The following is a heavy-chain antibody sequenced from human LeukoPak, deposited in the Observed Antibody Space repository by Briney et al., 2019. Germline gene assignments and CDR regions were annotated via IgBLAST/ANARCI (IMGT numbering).Heavy chain of an antibody. CDR1: GFTFSSYS. V-gene: IGHV3-21*01. CDR3: ARGSRFGVVGRNAFDI. CDR2: ISSSSSYI. Sequence: GGSLRLSCAASGFTFSSYSMNWVRQAPGKGLEWVSSISSSSSYIYYADSVKGRFTISRDNAKNSLYLQMNSLRAEDTAVYYCARGSRFGVVGRNAFDIWGQGTVVTVSS. J-gene: IGHJ3*02. D-gene: IGHD3-3*01.